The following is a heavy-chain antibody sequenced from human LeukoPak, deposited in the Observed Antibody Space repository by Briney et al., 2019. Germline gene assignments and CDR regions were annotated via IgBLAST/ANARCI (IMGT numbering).Heavy chain of an antibody. D-gene: IGHD6-13*01. V-gene: IGHV3-53*01. CDR2: IYSGGST. CDR1: GFTVSSNY. CDR3: ARDRIAAAGPAPRYGMGV. Sequence: GGSLRLSCAASGFTVSSNYMSWVRQAPGKGLEWVSVIYSGGSTYYADSVKGRFTISRDNSKNTLYLQMNSLRAEDTAVYYCARDRIAAAGPAPRYGMGVWGQGTTVTVSS. J-gene: IGHJ6*02.